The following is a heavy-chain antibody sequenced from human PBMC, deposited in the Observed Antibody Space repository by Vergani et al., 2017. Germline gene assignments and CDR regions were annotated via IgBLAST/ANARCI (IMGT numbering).Heavy chain of an antibody. Sequence: QVHLVQSGAEVKKPGASVKISCRTSGYTFIDYYIHWIGPAPGQGLEWMGWINPKSGVTNYAQKFQGRVTMTRDTSISTAYLELTSLTSADTATFYCARDHAGSASYMACFFPWGQGSPVIVSS. CDR3: ARDHAGSASYMACFFP. CDR2: INPKSGVT. J-gene: IGHJ5*02. V-gene: IGHV1-2*02. CDR1: GYTFIDYY. D-gene: IGHD4/OR15-4a*01.